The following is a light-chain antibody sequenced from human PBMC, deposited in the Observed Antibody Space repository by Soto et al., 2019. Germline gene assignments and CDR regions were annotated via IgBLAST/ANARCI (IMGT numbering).Light chain of an antibody. V-gene: IGKV3-20*01. CDR2: DAS. CDR3: QQYGSSIT. J-gene: IGKJ1*01. CDR1: QTVRNNY. Sequence: EFVLTQSPGTLSLSPGERATLSCRASQTVRNNYLAWYQQKPGQAPRLLIYDASSRATSIPARFSGSGSGTDFTLTISRLEPEDFAVYYCQQYGSSITFGQGTKVDI.